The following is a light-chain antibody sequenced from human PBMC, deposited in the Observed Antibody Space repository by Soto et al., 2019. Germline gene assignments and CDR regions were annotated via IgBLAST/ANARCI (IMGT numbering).Light chain of an antibody. Sequence: QSVLTQPASVSGSPGQSITISCTGASSDLGDYNYVSWYQQHPGKAPKPMIYDVSSRPSGVSDRFSGSKSGNTASLTISGLQAEDEADYYCTSYTTTGTYVFATGTKVTVL. V-gene: IGLV2-14*03. J-gene: IGLJ1*01. CDR3: TSYTTTGTYV. CDR1: SSDLGDYNY. CDR2: DVS.